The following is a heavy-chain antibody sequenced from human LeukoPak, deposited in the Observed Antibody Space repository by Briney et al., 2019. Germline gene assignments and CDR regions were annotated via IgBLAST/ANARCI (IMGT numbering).Heavy chain of an antibody. CDR3: ATLAHLVGATIDY. CDR2: ISSSSSYI. V-gene: IGHV3-21*04. Sequence: GGSLRLSCAASGFTFSSYSMNWVRQAPGKGLEWVSSISSSSSYIYYADSVKGRFTISRDNSKNTLYLQMNSLRAEDTAVYYCATLAHLVGATIDYWGQGTLVTVSS. D-gene: IGHD1-26*01. CDR1: GFTFSSYS. J-gene: IGHJ4*02.